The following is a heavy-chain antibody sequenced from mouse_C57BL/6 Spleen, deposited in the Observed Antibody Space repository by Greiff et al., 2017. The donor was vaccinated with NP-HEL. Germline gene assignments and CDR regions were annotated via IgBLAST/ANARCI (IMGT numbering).Heavy chain of an antibody. Sequence: QVQLQQPGAELVKPGASVKLSCKASGYTFTSYWMHWVKQRPGRGLEWIGRIDPNSGGTKYNEKFKSKATLTVDKPSSTAYMQLSSLTSEDSAVYYCAREGITTVVDRAWFAYWGQGTLVTVSA. CDR3: AREGITTVVDRAWFAY. CDR1: GYTFTSYW. V-gene: IGHV1-72*01. D-gene: IGHD1-1*01. J-gene: IGHJ3*01. CDR2: IDPNSGGT.